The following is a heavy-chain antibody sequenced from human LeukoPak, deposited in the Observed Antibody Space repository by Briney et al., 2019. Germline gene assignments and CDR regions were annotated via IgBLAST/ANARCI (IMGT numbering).Heavy chain of an antibody. J-gene: IGHJ6*03. Sequence: GGSLRLSCAASEFSSGSYAMSWVRQAPGKGLQCVSGISGSGDSTYYADSVNGRFTISRDNSKNTLYLQMISLRAEDTAVYYCAKGGGSYFRRVTYYYYYMDVWGKGTTVTVSS. CDR1: EFSSGSYA. CDR2: ISGSGDST. D-gene: IGHD1-26*01. V-gene: IGHV3-23*01. CDR3: AKGGGSYFRRVTYYYYYMDV.